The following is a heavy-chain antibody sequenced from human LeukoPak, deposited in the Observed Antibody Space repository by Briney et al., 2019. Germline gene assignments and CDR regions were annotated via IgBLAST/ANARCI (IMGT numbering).Heavy chain of an antibody. V-gene: IGHV3-23*01. CDR2: ISGSGGST. CDR3: ARDYYDSSGYYY. D-gene: IGHD3-22*01. J-gene: IGHJ4*02. Sequence: GGSLRLSCAASGFTFSSYAMSWVRQAPGKGLEWVSAISGSGGSTYYADSVKGRFTISRDNSKNTLYLQMNSLRAEDTAVYYCARDYYDSSGYYYWGQGTLATVSS. CDR1: GFTFSSYA.